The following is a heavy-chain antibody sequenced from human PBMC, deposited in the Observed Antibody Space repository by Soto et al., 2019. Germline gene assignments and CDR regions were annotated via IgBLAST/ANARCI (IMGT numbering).Heavy chain of an antibody. V-gene: IGHV3-23*01. CDR3: ATVHNSSRSFGY. J-gene: IGHJ4*02. CDR1: GFNFNIYA. D-gene: IGHD1-20*01. Sequence: GGSLRLSCAASGFNFNIYAMTWVRQAPVKGLEWVSTTGATGRTTYYADSVKGRFTVSRDNSKNTLDLQMSNLRAEDTAVYYCATVHNSSRSFGYWGQGTLVTASS. CDR2: TGATGRTT.